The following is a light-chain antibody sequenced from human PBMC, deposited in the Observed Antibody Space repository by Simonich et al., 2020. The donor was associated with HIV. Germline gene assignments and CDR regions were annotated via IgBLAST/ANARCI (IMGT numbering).Light chain of an antibody. CDR3: QQYGGSPQLT. J-gene: IGKJ4*01. Sequence: DIQMTQSPSSVSASVGDRVTISCRASQGISSWLAWYQQKPGKAPKLLIYKASSLESGVPSRFSGSGSGTDFTLTISRLEPEDFAVYFCQQYGGSPQLTFGGGTQVEIK. CDR1: QGISSW. CDR2: KAS. V-gene: IGKV1-12*01.